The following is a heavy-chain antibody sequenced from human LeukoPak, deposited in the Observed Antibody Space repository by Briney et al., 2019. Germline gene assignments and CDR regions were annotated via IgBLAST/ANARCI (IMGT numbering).Heavy chain of an antibody. Sequence: GSLGLSCATSGIPFSQQAMAWGRPGPGEGLGVGSGISEGVGNTYYADSVKGRFTISRDHSKNTLYLQMNSLRAEDTALYYCAKREKGTTGRFFDYWGQGALVTVSS. J-gene: IGHJ4*02. CDR1: GIPFSQQA. V-gene: IGHV3-23*01. D-gene: IGHD4-17*01. CDR2: ISEGVGNT. CDR3: AKREKGTTGRFFDY.